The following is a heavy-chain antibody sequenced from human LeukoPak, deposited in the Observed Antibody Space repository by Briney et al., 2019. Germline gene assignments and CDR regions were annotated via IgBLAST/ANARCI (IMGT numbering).Heavy chain of an antibody. CDR2: FDPEDGET. D-gene: IGHD6-13*01. Sequence: GASVKVSCKVSGYTLTELSMHWVRQAPGKGLEWMGGFDPEDGETIYAQKFQGRVTMTEDTSTDTAYMELSSLRSEDTAVYYCATAYSSSWHPTFDYWGQGTLVTVSS. V-gene: IGHV1-24*01. CDR3: ATAYSSSWHPTFDY. CDR1: GYTLTELS. J-gene: IGHJ4*02.